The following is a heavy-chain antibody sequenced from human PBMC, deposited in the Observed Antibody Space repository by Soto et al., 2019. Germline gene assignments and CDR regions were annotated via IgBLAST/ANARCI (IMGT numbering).Heavy chain of an antibody. D-gene: IGHD6-13*01. Sequence: QVQLVQSGAEMKKPGSSVKVSCKVSGDSFSSYAISWVRQAPGEGLEWVGGSIPIFETANYAQNFQGRVTITAVESTTTAYLEVTRLRPQDTAVFYCAASDSSSWQHDYWGQGPLITVSS. J-gene: IGHJ4*02. CDR1: GDSFSSYA. CDR2: SIPIFETA. V-gene: IGHV1-69*01. CDR3: AASDSSSWQHDY.